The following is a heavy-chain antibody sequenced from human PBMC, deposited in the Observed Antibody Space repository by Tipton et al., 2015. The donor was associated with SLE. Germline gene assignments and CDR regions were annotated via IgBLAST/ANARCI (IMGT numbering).Heavy chain of an antibody. V-gene: IGHV4-34*08. J-gene: IGHJ4*02. CDR3: ATTKSWSVFDY. Sequence: LRLSCVVSGFSLSDYYMSWIRQSPGKGLEWIGEISHNENTNYNPSLKTRVTMSVDSSKNQFSLRLTSVTAADTGVYYCATTKSWSVFDYWGQGTPVTVSS. CDR1: GFSLSDYY. CDR2: ISHNENT. D-gene: IGHD1-26*01.